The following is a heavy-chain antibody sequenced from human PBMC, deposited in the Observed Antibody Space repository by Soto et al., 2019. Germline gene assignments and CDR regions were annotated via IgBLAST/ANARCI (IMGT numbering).Heavy chain of an antibody. CDR1: GFTFSSYG. Sequence: GGSLRLSCAASGFTFSSYGMHWVRQAPGKGLEWVAVIWYDGSNKYYADSVKGRFTISRDNSKNTLYLQMNSLRAEDTAVYYCSTDRYSSSGYLNYYYYYGMDGWGQGTTVTVSS. CDR2: IWYDGSNK. J-gene: IGHJ6*02. CDR3: STDRYSSSGYLNYYYYYGMDG. D-gene: IGHD6-13*01. V-gene: IGHV3-33*01.